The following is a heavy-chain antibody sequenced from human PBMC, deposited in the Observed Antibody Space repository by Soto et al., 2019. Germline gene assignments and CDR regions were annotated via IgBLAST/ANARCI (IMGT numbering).Heavy chain of an antibody. CDR1: GFTFTSNY. V-gene: IGHV3-53*01. J-gene: IGHJ6*02. CDR3: ARDSGMIRGSYGVDV. D-gene: IGHD3-10*01. CDR2: IYRSGAT. Sequence: GGSLRLSCAASGFTFTSNYLTCVRQAPGKGLEWVSVIYRSGATYYPDSVRGRFTASRDYSHNTLYLQMDSLRVEDTAVYYCARDSGMIRGSYGVDVWGPGTTVTVSS.